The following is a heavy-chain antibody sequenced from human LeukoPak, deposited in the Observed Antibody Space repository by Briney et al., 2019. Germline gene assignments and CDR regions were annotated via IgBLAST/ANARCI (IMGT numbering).Heavy chain of an antibody. D-gene: IGHD2-15*01. V-gene: IGHV4-39*01. CDR2: IYYSGST. J-gene: IGHJ6*03. CDR3: ASFYCSGGSCYQYYYYYYMDV. Sequence: SETLSLTCTVSGGSISSSSYYWGWIRQPPGKGLEWIGSIYYSGSTYYNPSLKSQVTISVDTSKNQFSLKLSSVTAADTAVYYCASFYCSGGSCYQYYYYYYMDVCGKGTTVTISS. CDR1: GGSISSSSYY.